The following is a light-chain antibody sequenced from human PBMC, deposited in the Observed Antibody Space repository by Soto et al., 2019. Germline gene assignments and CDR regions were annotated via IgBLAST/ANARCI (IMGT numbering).Light chain of an antibody. CDR3: SSYTSSNTLI. CDR2: EVS. CDR1: SSDVGGYNY. J-gene: IGLJ1*01. V-gene: IGLV2-14*01. Sequence: HSALTQPASVSGSPGQSITISCTGTSSDVGGYNYVSWYQQHPGKAPKVMIFEVSRRPSGVSNRFSGSKAGDTASLTISGLQAEDEADYYCSSYTSSNTLIFGTGTKVTVL.